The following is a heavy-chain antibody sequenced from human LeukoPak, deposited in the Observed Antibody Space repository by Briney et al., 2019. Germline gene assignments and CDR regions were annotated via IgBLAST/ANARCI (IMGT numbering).Heavy chain of an antibody. CDR2: INPNSGGT. D-gene: IGHD6-13*01. CDR1: GYTFTGYY. Sequence: ASVKASCKASGYTFTGYYMHWVGQAPGQGLEWMGWINPNSGGTNYAQKFQGRVTMTRDTSISTAYMELSRLRSDDTVVYYCARDLRSRSSSWDFDYWGQGTLVTVSS. J-gene: IGHJ4*02. CDR3: ARDLRSRSSSWDFDY. V-gene: IGHV1-2*02.